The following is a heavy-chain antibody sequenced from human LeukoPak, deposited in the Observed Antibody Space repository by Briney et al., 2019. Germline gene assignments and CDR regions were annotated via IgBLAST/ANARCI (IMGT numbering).Heavy chain of an antibody. CDR1: GASINSGSNY. D-gene: IGHD5-18*01. CDR2: IYSSGST. V-gene: IGHV4-39*07. J-gene: IGHJ3*02. Sequence: SETLSLTCRVSGASINSGSNYWGWIRQPPGKTLEWIGSIYSSGSTYYNPSLKSRVIIMIDTPKNHFSLTLSSVTAADTAVYYCARSDGYGLVGIWGQGTMVTVSP. CDR3: ARSDGYGLVGI.